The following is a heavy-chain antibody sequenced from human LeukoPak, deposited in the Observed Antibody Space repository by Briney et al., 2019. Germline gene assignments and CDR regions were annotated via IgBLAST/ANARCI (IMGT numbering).Heavy chain of an antibody. CDR2: IPYDGSNK. CDR3: ARGAYYYGSGSFDY. D-gene: IGHD3-10*01. V-gene: IGHV3-30-3*01. CDR1: GFTFSSYA. J-gene: IGHJ4*02. Sequence: QSGRSLRLSCAASGFTFSSYAMHWVRQAPGKGLEWVAVIPYDGSNKYYADSVKGRFTISRDNSKNTLYLQMNSLRAEDTAVYYCARGAYYYGSGSFDYWGQGTLVTVSS.